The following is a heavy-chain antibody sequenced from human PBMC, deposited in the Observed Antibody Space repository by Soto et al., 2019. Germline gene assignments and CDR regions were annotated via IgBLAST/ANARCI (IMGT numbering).Heavy chain of an antibody. CDR3: ARDLVKIYDILTGSNAFDI. D-gene: IGHD3-9*01. V-gene: IGHV1-18*01. CDR2: ISAYNGNT. J-gene: IGHJ3*02. CDR1: GYTFTSYG. Sequence: ASVKVSCKASGYTFTSYGISWVRQAPGQGLEWMGWISAYNGNTNYAQKLQGRVTMTTDTSTSTAYMELRSLRSDDTAVYYCARDLVKIYDILTGSNAFDIWGQGTMVTVSS.